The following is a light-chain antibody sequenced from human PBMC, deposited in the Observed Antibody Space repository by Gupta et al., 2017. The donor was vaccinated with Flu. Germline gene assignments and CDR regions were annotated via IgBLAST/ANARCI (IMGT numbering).Light chain of an antibody. V-gene: IGLV1-44*01. Sequence: SNSNIGSNAVNWYQHLPGTAPKVLIYNNNQWPSGVPDRFSGSKSGTSASLAIGGLQSEDEANYYCAVWDDSLNAWVFGGGTELTVL. CDR1: NSNIGSNA. CDR3: AVWDDSLNAWV. J-gene: IGLJ3*02. CDR2: NNN.